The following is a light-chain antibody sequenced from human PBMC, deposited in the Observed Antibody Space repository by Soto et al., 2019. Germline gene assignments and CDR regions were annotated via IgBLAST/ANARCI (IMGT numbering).Light chain of an antibody. CDR2: ATS. J-gene: IGKJ4*01. CDR1: QSINNW. CDR3: QQYNNFPPT. V-gene: IGKV1D-16*01. Sequence: DVQMTQSPSSLSASVGDRVSITCRASQSINNWLAWYQQRPGKAPKSLIYATSSLQSGVPSRFSGSGSGTDFTLTIDSLQPEDYASYFCQQYNNFPPTFGGGTKVEIK.